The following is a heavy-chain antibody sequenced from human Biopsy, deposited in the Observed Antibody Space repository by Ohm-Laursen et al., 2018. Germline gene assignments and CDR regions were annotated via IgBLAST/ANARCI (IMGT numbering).Heavy chain of an antibody. CDR1: GGSISGSS. CDR2: ISYSRVT. D-gene: IGHD6-19*01. Sequence: GTLSLTCTVSGGSISGSSWSWIRQAPGKGLEWIGYISYSRVTNYNPSLKSRITISVDTSKNQFSLKLTSVTAADTAVYYCAKHGSGWTGDDAFHIWGQGTMVTVSS. J-gene: IGHJ3*02. V-gene: IGHV4-59*08. CDR3: AKHGSGWTGDDAFHI.